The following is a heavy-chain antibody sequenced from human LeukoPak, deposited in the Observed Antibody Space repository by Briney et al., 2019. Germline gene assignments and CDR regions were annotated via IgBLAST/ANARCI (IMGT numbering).Heavy chain of an antibody. J-gene: IGHJ4*02. Sequence: GRSLRLSCAASGFTFSSYGMHWVRQAPGKGLEWVAVIWYDGSNKYYADSVKGRFTISRDNSKNTLYLQMNSLRADDTAIYYCTKGGHGDYWGQGTMVTVSS. V-gene: IGHV3-33*06. CDR1: GFTFSSYG. D-gene: IGHD2-21*02. CDR2: IWYDGSNK. CDR3: TKGGHGDY.